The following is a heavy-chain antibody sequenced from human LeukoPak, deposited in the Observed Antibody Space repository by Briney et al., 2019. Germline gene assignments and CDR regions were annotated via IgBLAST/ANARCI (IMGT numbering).Heavy chain of an antibody. CDR3: SRDRSYCGGDCYLDAFDI. CDR1: GFTFSSYE. Sequence: GGSLRLSCVASGFTFSSYEMNWVRQAPGKGLEWVSYISSGGTAIYYADSVKGRFTISRDNAKNSLYLQMNSLRAEEPAVYSCSRDRSYCGGDCYLDAFDIWGQGTMVTVSS. CDR2: ISSGGTAI. D-gene: IGHD2-21*02. V-gene: IGHV3-48*03. J-gene: IGHJ3*02.